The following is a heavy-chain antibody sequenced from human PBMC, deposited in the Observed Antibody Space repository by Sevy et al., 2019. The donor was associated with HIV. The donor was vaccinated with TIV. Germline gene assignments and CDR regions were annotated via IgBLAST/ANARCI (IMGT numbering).Heavy chain of an antibody. CDR1: GFTFSYAW. Sequence: LSLTCAASGFTFSYAWMSWVRQAPGKGLEWVGRIKSKADGGTTDYGAPVKGRFTISRDDSKSTLYLQMNSLKTEDTAVYYCSTDPIIVLLVTDGMDVWGQGTTVTVSS. CDR3: STDPIIVLLVTDGMDV. V-gene: IGHV3-15*01. CDR2: IKSKADGGTT. J-gene: IGHJ6*02. D-gene: IGHD2-8*02.